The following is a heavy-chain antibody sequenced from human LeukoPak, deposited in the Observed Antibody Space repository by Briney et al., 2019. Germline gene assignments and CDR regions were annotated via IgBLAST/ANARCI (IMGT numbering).Heavy chain of an antibody. CDR1: GFTYSSYA. CDR2: ISGSGAST. CDR3: AKKYNTGLDP. D-gene: IGHD1-14*01. V-gene: IGHV3-23*01. J-gene: IGHJ5*02. Sequence: GGSLRLSCAASGFTYSSYAMSWVRQAPGKGLEWVSDISGSGASTYYADSVKGRFTISRDNSKNTLYLQMNSLRAEDTAVYYCAKKYNTGLDPWGQGTLVTVSS.